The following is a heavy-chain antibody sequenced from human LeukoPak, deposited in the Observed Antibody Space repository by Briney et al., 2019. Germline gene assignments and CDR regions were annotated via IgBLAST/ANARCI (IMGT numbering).Heavy chain of an antibody. CDR2: IYYGGST. D-gene: IGHD3-22*01. V-gene: IGHV4-30-4*01. CDR3: ARDYYDSSGYYSFDY. Sequence: PSETLSLTCTVSGGSISSGDYCWSWIRQPPGKGLEWIGYIYYGGSTYYNPSLKSRVTISVDTSKNQFSLKLSSVTAADTAVYYCARDYYDSSGYYSFDYWGQGTLVTVSS. J-gene: IGHJ4*02. CDR1: GGSISSGDYC.